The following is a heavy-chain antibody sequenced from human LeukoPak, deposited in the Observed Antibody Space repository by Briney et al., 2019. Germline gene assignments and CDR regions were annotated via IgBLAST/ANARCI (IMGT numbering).Heavy chain of an antibody. J-gene: IGHJ4*02. CDR3: ARSLAVTTGFDY. D-gene: IGHD4-17*01. CDR1: GGSISSGDYY. Sequence: SETLSLTCTVSGGSISSGDYYWSWIRQPPGKGLEWIGYIYYSGSTYYNPSLKSRVTISVDTSKNQFSLKLSPVTAADTAVYYCARSLAVTTGFDYWGQGTLVTVSS. CDR2: IYYSGST. V-gene: IGHV4-30-4*08.